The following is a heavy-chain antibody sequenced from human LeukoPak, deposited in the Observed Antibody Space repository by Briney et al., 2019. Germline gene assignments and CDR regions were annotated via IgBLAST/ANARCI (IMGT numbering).Heavy chain of an antibody. CDR2: IKQDGSEK. D-gene: IGHD1-20*01. J-gene: IGHJ4*02. CDR1: GFTLSSYW. Sequence: GGSLRLSCAASGFTLSSYWMSWVRQAPGKGRGWVANIKQDGSEKYYVDSVKGRFTISRDNAKNPLCMQMNSLRAEDTAVYYCARRAFNWKDWYFDYWGQGTLVTVSS. CDR3: ARRAFNWKDWYFDY. V-gene: IGHV3-7*01.